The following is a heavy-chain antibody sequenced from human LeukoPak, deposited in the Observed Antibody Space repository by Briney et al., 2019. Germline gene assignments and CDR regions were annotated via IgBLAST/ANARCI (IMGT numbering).Heavy chain of an antibody. CDR1: GFSFNNYV. V-gene: IGHV3-23*01. CDR2: ISGDGART. Sequence: GGSLRLSCAASGFSFNNYVMSWVRQAPGKGLEWVSAISGDGARTYYADSVKGRFTISRDNSQNTLDLQMNSLRAEDTAIYYCAKTVVVITFRFDSWGQGSLVTVSS. J-gene: IGHJ4*02. CDR3: AKTVVVITFRFDS. D-gene: IGHD2-21*01.